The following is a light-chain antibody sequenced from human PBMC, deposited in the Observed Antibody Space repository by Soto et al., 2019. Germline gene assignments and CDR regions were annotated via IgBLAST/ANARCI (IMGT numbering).Light chain of an antibody. CDR1: SSDVGGYNC. V-gene: IGLV2-14*01. CDR2: EVS. J-gene: IGLJ1*01. Sequence: QSALTQPASVSGSPGQSITISCTGTSSDVGGYNCVSWYQQHPGKAPKLMIYEVSNRPSGVSNRFSGSKSGNTASLTISGLQAEDEADYYCSSYTSSSTGVFXTGTNVTVL. CDR3: SSYTSSSTGV.